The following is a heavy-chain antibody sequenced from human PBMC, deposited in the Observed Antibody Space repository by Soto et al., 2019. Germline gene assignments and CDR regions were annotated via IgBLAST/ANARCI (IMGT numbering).Heavy chain of an antibody. CDR3: ASDEATTWFHP. CDR1: GGTFSNDA. CDR2: IITLFVTT. Sequence: QVQLLQSGAEVKKPGSSVKVSCKASGGTFSNDAISWVRLAPGQGLEWMGGIITLFVTTSYAQKVLGRLTISADRSKTTAYMELSSLSSEATAVYYYASDEATTWFHPWGQGPLVNVSS. V-gene: IGHV1-69*06. J-gene: IGHJ5*02.